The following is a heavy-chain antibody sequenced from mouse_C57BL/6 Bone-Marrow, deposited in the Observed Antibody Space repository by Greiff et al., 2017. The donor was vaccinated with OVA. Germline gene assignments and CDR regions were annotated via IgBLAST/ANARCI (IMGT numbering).Heavy chain of an antibody. CDR1: GFTFSSYT. CDR2: ISGGGGNT. J-gene: IGHJ3*01. V-gene: IGHV5-9*01. CDR3: ARHYYETWFAY. Sequence: EVQRVESGGGLVKPGGSLELSCAASGFTFSSYTMSWVRQTPEKRLEWVATISGGGGNTYYPDSVKGRFTISRDNAKNTLYLQMSSLRSEDTALYYCARHYYETWFAYWGQGTLVTVSA. D-gene: IGHD1-1*01.